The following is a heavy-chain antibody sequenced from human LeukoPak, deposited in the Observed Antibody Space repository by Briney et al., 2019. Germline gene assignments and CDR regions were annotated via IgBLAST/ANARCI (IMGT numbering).Heavy chain of an antibody. V-gene: IGHV4-59*01. J-gene: IGHJ5*02. Sequence: SETLSLTCTASGCSISGYYWSWIRQPPGKGLEWVGYLYYSGSTNYNPPLKGPVTISVDPSKNQLSLEMSSVTAADTAVYYCARDEDSAYGSGSYLSWGQGTLVTVPS. D-gene: IGHD3-10*01. CDR3: ARDEDSAYGSGSYLS. CDR2: LYYSGST. CDR1: GCSISGYY.